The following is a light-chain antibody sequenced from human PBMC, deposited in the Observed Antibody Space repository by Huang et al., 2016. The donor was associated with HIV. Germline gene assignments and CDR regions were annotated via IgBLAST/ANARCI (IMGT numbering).Light chain of an antibody. CDR3: QQLKTYPIT. Sequence: IQLTQSPSSLSASVGDRVTITCRASPGIGRYLVWYQQKPGKAPTLLIYAASTLQRGVPSRFSGSGSGTDFTLTIGSLQPEDFATYYCQQLKTYPITFGPGTQVDIK. V-gene: IGKV1-9*01. CDR2: AAS. CDR1: PGIGRY. J-gene: IGKJ3*01.